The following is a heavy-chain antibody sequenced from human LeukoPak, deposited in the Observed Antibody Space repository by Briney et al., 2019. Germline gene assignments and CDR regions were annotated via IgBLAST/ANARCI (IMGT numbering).Heavy chain of an antibody. CDR1: GFTFSSYG. V-gene: IGHV3-33*05. CDR3: ARDGRCYASVGC. J-gene: IGHJ4*02. Sequence: PGGSLRLSCAASGFTFSSYGMHWVRQAPGKGLEWVAVISYDGSNKYYADSVKGRFTISRDNSKNTLYLQMNSLRVDDTAVLYCARDGRCYASVGCWGPGTLVTVSS. CDR2: ISYDGSNK. D-gene: IGHD4/OR15-4a*01.